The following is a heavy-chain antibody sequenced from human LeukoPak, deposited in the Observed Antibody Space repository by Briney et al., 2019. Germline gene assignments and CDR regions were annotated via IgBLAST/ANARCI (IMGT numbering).Heavy chain of an antibody. V-gene: IGHV1-2*04. CDR1: GYTFSDYY. CDR2: INPNSGGT. Sequence: ASVKVSCKTSGYTFSDYYIHWVRQAPGRGLEWMGWINPNSGGTNYAQKFQGWVTMTRDTSISTAYMELNRLRSGDTAIYYCAREDILTTAGTYYYYGMDVWGQGTTVTVAS. J-gene: IGHJ6*02. D-gene: IGHD6-13*01. CDR3: AREDILTTAGTYYYYGMDV.